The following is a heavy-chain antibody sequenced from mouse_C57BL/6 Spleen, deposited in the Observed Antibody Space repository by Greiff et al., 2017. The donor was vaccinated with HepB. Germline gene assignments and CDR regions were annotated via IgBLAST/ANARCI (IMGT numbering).Heavy chain of an antibody. CDR1: GFSFNTYA. V-gene: IGHV10-1*01. CDR3: VGFYGSYWYFGV. CDR2: IRSKSNNYAT. J-gene: IGHJ1*03. D-gene: IGHD1-1*01. Sequence: VHLVVSGGGSVQPKGSLKLSCAASGFSFNTYAMNWVRQAPGKGLEWVARIRSKSNNYATYYADSVKDRFTISRDDSESMLYLQMNNLRTEDTAMYYCVGFYGSYWYFGVWGTGATVTVTS.